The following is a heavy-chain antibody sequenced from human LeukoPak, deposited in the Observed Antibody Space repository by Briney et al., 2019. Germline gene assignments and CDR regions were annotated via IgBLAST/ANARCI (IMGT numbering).Heavy chain of an antibody. J-gene: IGHJ4*02. Sequence: ASVKVSCKASGYTFTDYYIHWVRQAPGEGLEWLGWINANTGVTHYAQRFQGRVTMTRDTSISTAYMELSRLRSDDTAVYYCATLSGSYEGGTDYWGQGTLVTVSS. V-gene: IGHV1-2*02. CDR3: ATLSGSYEGGTDY. CDR1: GYTFTDYY. CDR2: INANTGVT. D-gene: IGHD1-26*01.